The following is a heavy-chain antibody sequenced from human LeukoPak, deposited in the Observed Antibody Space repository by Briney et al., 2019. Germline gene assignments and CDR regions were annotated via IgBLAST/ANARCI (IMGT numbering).Heavy chain of an antibody. CDR2: IKSKTDGGTT. J-gene: IGHJ4*02. CDR1: GFTFSNAW. Sequence: PGGSLRLSCAASGFTFSNAWMSWVRQAPGKGLEGVGRIKSKTDGGTTDYAAPVKGRFTISRDDSKNTLYLQMNSLKTEDTAVYYCTTGGDYDFWSGYYGGGEYYFDYWGQGTLVTVSS. CDR3: TTGGDYDFWSGYYGGGEYYFDY. V-gene: IGHV3-15*01. D-gene: IGHD3-3*01.